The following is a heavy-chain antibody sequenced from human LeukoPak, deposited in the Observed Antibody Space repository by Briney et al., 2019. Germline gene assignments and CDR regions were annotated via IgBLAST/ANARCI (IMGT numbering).Heavy chain of an antibody. J-gene: IGHJ4*02. CDR3: ATGPVIGGYDPNPYFDY. CDR2: IIPIFGTA. V-gene: IGHV1-69*13. CDR1: GGTFSSYA. Sequence: GASVKVSCKASGGTFSSYAISWVRQAPGQGLEWMGGIIPIFGTANYAQKFQGRVTITADESTSTAYMELSSLRSEDTAVYYCATGPVIGGYDPNPYFDYWGQGTLVTVSS. D-gene: IGHD5-12*01.